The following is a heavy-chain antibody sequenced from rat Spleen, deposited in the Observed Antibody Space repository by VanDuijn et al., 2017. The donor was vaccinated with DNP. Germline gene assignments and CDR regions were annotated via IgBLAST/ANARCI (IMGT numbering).Heavy chain of an antibody. CDR3: TNAMDA. CDR2: ITSGGST. V-gene: IGHV2S8*01. J-gene: IGHJ4*01. Sequence: QVQLKESGPGLVQPSQTLSLTCTVSGFSLTSYGVSWFRQPPGKGLEGIAAITSGGSTYYNSALKSRLSISRDTSKSQVFLKMNSLQTEDTAIYFCTNAMDAWGQGTSVTVSS. CDR1: GFSLTSYG.